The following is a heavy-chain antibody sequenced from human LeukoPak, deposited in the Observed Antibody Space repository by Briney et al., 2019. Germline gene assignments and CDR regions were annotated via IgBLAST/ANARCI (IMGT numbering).Heavy chain of an antibody. CDR2: VSYSGST. V-gene: IGHV4-59*08. CDR3: ARRFIGPSASWGAFDI. J-gene: IGHJ3*02. D-gene: IGHD3-16*01. CDR1: DGSLSGHY. Sequence: SETLSLTCTVSDGSLSGHYWSWIRQPPGRGLESIGFVSYSGSTNYNPSLKGRVTISLGTSKNQFSLKLSSVTAADTALYYCARRFIGPSASWGAFDIWGQGIMVTVSS.